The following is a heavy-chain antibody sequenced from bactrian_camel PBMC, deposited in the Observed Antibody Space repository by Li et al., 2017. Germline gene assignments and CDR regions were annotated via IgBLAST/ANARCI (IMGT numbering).Heavy chain of an antibody. CDR2: INSGGGGT. CDR1: GFTFSSHA. CDR3: AADGGALYHFYY. D-gene: IGHD1*01. Sequence: DVQLVESGGGLVQPGGSLRLSCAASGFTFSSHAMSWVRQAPGKGLEWVSTINSGGGGTYYADSVKGRFTISRDNAKNMLYLEMNSLKPDDTAVYYSAADGGALYHFYYWVQGTQVTVS. J-gene: IGHJ4*01. V-gene: IGHV3S40*01.